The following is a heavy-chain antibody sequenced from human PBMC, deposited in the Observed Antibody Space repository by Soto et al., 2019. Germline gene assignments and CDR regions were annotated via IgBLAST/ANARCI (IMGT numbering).Heavy chain of an antibody. D-gene: IGHD1-26*01. V-gene: IGHV3-72*01. CDR3: ARVHSGTYNFDY. J-gene: IGHJ4*02. Sequence: GSLRLSCAASGFSFSDHYIDWVRQAPGKGLEWVGRTRNKAHSYTTEYAASVKGRFTVSRDNSKNSVYLQMNGLRTDDTAVYYCARVHSGTYNFDYWGPGTLVTVSS. CDR2: TRNKAHSYTT. CDR1: GFSFSDHY.